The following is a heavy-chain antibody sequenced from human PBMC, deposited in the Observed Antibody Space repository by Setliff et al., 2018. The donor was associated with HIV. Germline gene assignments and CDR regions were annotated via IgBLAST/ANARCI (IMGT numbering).Heavy chain of an antibody. CDR3: TGDYSSGSNRFDY. J-gene: IGHJ4*02. Sequence: PSETLSLTCTVSGGSISNYYWSWIRQPPGKGLEWIGYIYPIGSPDFPSGNTVYNPSFRSRVTLSLDTSKNQFSLKLTSVTAADAAVYYCTGDYSSGSNRFDYWGQGALVTVSS. CDR2: IYPIGSPDFPSGNT. V-gene: IGHV4-4*08. CDR1: GGSISNYY. D-gene: IGHD3-10*01.